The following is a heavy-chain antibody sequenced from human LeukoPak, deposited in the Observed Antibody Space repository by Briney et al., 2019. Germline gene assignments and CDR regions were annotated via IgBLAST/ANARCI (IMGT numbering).Heavy chain of an antibody. CDR2: ISSSGSTI. CDR1: GFTFSSYE. D-gene: IGHD4-17*01. CDR3: ARGGYTVTTYRVY. V-gene: IGHV3-48*03. J-gene: IGHJ4*02. Sequence: PGGSLRPSCAASGFTFSSYEMNWVRQAPGKGLEWVSYISSSGSTIYYADSVKGRFTISRDNAKNSLYLQMNSLRAEDTAVYYCARGGYTVTTYRVYWGQGTLVTVSS.